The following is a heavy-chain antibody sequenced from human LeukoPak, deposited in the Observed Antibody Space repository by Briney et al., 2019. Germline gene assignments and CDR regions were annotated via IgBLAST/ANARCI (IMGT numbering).Heavy chain of an antibody. V-gene: IGHV1-24*01. Sequence: GASVKVSCKVSGYTLTQLSVHWVRQAPGKGLEWMGGFYVEDGEIIYAQKLQGRVTMTEDTSTDTAYMELSSLRSEDTAVYYCATNRQIMILGVVIMPAFDIWGQGTMVTVSS. CDR1: GYTLTQLS. J-gene: IGHJ3*02. CDR3: ATNRQIMILGVVIMPAFDI. D-gene: IGHD3-3*01. CDR2: FYVEDGEI.